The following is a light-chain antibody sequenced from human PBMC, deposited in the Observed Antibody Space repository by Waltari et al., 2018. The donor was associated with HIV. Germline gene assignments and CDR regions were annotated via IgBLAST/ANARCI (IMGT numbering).Light chain of an antibody. CDR1: QSINSTY. CDR2: GAS. CDR3: HQYGSSPRT. V-gene: IGKV3-20*01. J-gene: IGKJ1*01. Sequence: EVVLTQSPGTLSLSPGDRATLDCRASQSINSTYLAWYQQHPGQTPRLLMYGASRRAIGIPDRFSGSGSGTDFTLTIARLEPGDFAVYYCHQYGSSPRTFGQGTKVDIK.